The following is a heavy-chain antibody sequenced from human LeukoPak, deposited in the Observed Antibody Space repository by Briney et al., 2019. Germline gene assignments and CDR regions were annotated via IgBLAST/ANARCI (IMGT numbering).Heavy chain of an antibody. CDR2: ISWNSGSI. CDR1: GFTFSSYW. J-gene: IGHJ4*02. Sequence: SGGSLRLSCAASGFTFSSYWMHWVRQAPGKGLVWVSGISWNSGSIGYADSVKGRFTISRDNAKNSLYLQMNSLRAEDMALYYCAKAKREMATTWYYFDYWGQGTLVTVSS. CDR3: AKAKREMATTWYYFDY. D-gene: IGHD5-24*01. V-gene: IGHV3-9*03.